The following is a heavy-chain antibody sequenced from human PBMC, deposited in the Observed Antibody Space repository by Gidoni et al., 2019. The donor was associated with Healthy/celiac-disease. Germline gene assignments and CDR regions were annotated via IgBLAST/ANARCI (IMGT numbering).Heavy chain of an antibody. D-gene: IGHD2-2*03. CDR3: ARGRLDIVVVPAAPHPYYYYGMDV. V-gene: IGHV1-69*01. J-gene: IGHJ6*02. Sequence: QVQLVQSGAEVKKPGSSVKVSCKASGGTFSSYAISWVRQAPAQGLEWMGGIIPIFGTANYAQKFQGRVTITADESTSTAYMELSSLRSEDTAVYYCARGRLDIVVVPAAPHPYYYYGMDVWGQGTTVTVSS. CDR2: IIPIFGTA. CDR1: GGTFSSYA.